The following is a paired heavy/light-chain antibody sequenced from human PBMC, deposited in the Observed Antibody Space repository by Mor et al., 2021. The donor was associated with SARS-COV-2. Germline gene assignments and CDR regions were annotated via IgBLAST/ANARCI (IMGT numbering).Light chain of an antibody. J-gene: IGKJ4*01. V-gene: IGKV3-11*01. CDR1: QSVSNY. CDR3: QQSSNWLT. CDR2: DAS. Sequence: EIVLTQSPATLSLSPGERATLSCRASQSVSNYLAWYQQKPGQAPRLLISDASNRATGIPARFSGSGSGTDFTLTISSLEPEDFAVYYCQQSSNWLTFGGGTKVEIK.
Heavy chain of an antibody. D-gene: IGHD5-18*01. CDR1: GGSISTYY. V-gene: IGHV4-59*01. CDR3: ARDREHTYGRALDH. J-gene: IGHJ4*02. Sequence: QVQLQESGPGLVKPSETLSLTCTVSGGSISTYYWSWIRQSPGKGLEWMGYIYYNENTKYNPSLKSRVTISVDKSKNQFSLNLSSVTAADTAIYYCARDREHTYGRALDHWGQGTLVTVSS. CDR2: IYYNENT.